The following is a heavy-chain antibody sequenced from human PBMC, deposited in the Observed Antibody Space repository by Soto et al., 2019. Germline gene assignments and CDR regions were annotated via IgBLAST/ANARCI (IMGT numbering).Heavy chain of an antibody. V-gene: IGHV4-59*01. D-gene: IGHD6-19*01. J-gene: IGHJ6*03. Sequence: SETLSLTWTVSGGSISSYYWSWIRQPPGKGLEWIGYIYYSGSTNYNPSLKSRVTISVDTSKNQFSLKLSSVTAADTAVYYCARSPGIAVAGTYYYYYMDVWGKGTTVTVSS. CDR3: ARSPGIAVAGTYYYYYMDV. CDR1: GGSISSYY. CDR2: IYYSGST.